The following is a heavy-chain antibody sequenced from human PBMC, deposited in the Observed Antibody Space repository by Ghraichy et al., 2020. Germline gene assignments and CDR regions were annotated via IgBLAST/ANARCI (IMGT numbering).Heavy chain of an antibody. CDR3: ARLQHQWLVPLTFDY. CDR1: GFTFSSYS. D-gene: IGHD6-19*01. V-gene: IGHV3-48*01. Sequence: GGSLRLSCAASGFTFSSYSMNWVRQAPGKGLEWVSYISSSSSTIYYADSVKGRFTISRDNAKNSLYLQMNSLRAEDTAVYYCARLQHQWLVPLTFDYWGQGTLVTVSS. J-gene: IGHJ4*02. CDR2: ISSSSSTI.